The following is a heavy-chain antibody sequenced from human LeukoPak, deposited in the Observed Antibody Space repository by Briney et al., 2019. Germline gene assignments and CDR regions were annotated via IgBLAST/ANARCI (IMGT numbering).Heavy chain of an antibody. J-gene: IGHJ4*02. CDR3: ARDRETRGAANDY. CDR2: IRYDGSNK. D-gene: IGHD3-10*01. CDR1: GFTFSSYG. V-gene: IGHV3-30*02. Sequence: GGSLRLSCAASGFTFSSYGMHWVRQAPGKGLEWVAFIRYDGSNKYYADSVKGRFTISRDNSKNTLYLQMNSLRAEDTAVYYCARDRETRGAANDYWGQGTLVTVSS.